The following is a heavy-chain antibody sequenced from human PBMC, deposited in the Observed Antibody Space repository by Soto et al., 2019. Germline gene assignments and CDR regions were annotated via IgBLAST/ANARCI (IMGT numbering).Heavy chain of an antibody. Sequence: SPTLSLTCAISGDSVSSNSAAWTWIRQSPSRGLEWLGRTYYRSKWYNEYAVSVKSRITINPDTSKNQFSLQLNSVTPEDTAVYYCASNRLEYYYGMDVWGQGTTVTVSS. D-gene: IGHD1-1*01. CDR1: GDSVSSNSAA. CDR2: TYYRSKWYN. J-gene: IGHJ6*02. CDR3: ASNRLEYYYGMDV. V-gene: IGHV6-1*01.